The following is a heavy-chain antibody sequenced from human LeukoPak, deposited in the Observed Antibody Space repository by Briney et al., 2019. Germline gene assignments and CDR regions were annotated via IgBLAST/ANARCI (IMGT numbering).Heavy chain of an antibody. D-gene: IGHD1-26*01. CDR2: FDPEDGET. CDR1: GYTLTELS. CDR3: ATFRVPRSYFRRPQGQFDY. J-gene: IGHJ4*02. Sequence: GASVKVSCKVSGYTLTELSMHWVRQAPGKGLEWMGGFDPEDGETIYAQKFQGRVTMTEDTSTDTAYMGLSSLRSEDTAVYYCATFRVPRSYFRRPQGQFDYWGQGTLVTVSS. V-gene: IGHV1-24*01.